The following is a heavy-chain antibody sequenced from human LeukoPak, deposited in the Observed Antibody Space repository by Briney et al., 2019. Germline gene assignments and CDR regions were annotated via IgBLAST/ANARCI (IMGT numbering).Heavy chain of an antibody. J-gene: IGHJ3*02. Sequence: SVKVSCKASGFTFTSSAMQWVRQARGQRLEWIGWIVVGSGNTNYAQKFQERVTITRDMFTSTAYMELSSLRSEDTAVYYCATYERDAFDIWGQGTMVTVSS. CDR2: IVVGSGNT. D-gene: IGHD3-3*01. V-gene: IGHV1-58*02. CDR3: ATYERDAFDI. CDR1: GFTFTSSA.